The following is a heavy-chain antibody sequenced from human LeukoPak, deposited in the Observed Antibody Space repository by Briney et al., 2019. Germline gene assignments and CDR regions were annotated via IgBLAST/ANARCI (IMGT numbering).Heavy chain of an antibody. V-gene: IGHV3-21*01. Sequence: PGGSLRLSCAASGFTFSRYRMNWVRQAPGKGLEWVSSISSSSSYIYYADSVKGRFTISRDNAKNSLYLQMNSLRAEDTAVYYCARGAPEGCSGGSCYSLGLTHLNYWGQGTLVTVSS. CDR3: ARGAPEGCSGGSCYSLGLTHLNY. CDR2: ISSSSSYI. D-gene: IGHD2-15*01. CDR1: GFTFSRYR. J-gene: IGHJ4*02.